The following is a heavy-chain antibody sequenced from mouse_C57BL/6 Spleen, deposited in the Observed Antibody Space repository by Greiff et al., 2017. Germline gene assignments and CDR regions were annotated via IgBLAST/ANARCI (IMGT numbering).Heavy chain of an antibody. CDR1: GYTFTSYW. V-gene: IGHV1-61*01. CDR2: IYPSDSET. D-gene: IGHD2-1*01. CDR3: ARKGNYVDYAMDY. Sequence: QVQLQQPGAELVRPGSSVKLSCKASGYTFTSYWMDWVKQRPGQGLEWIGNIYPSDSETHYNQKFKDKATLTVDKSSSTAYMQLSSLTSEDSAVYYGARKGNYVDYAMDYWGQGTSVTVSS. J-gene: IGHJ4*01.